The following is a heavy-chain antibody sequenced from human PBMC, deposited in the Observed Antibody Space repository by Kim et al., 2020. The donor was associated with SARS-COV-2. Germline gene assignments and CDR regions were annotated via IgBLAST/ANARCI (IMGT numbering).Heavy chain of an antibody. J-gene: IGHJ6*02. Sequence: GGSLRLSCAASGFTFSSYGMHWVRQAPGKGLEWVAVISYDGSNKYYADSLKGRFTISRDNSKNTLYLQMNSLRAEDTAVYYCAKSRLTRSYLPYYYYYYGMDVWGQGTTVTVSS. CDR2: ISYDGSNK. CDR1: GFTFSSYG. D-gene: IGHD1-26*01. V-gene: IGHV3-30*18. CDR3: AKSRLTRSYLPYYYYYYGMDV.